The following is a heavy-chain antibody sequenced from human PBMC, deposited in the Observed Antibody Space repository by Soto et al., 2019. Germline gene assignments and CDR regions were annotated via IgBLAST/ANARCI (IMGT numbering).Heavy chain of an antibody. CDR2: IWYDGSNK. V-gene: IGHV3-33*01. D-gene: IGHD2-2*01. J-gene: IGHJ4*02. CDR1: GFTFSSYG. Sequence: GGSLRLSCAASGFTFSSYGMHWVRQAPGKGLEWVAVIWYDGSNKYYADSVKGRFTISRDNSKNTLYLQMNSLKTDDTAVYYCTTRLNFFCTSTNCSPFDYWGQGTLVTVSS. CDR3: TTRLNFFCTSTNCSPFDY.